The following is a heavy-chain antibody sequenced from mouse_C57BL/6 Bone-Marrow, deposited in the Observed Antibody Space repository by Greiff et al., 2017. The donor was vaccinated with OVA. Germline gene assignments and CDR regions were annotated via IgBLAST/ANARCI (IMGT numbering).Heavy chain of an antibody. CDR1: GFSFNTYA. CDR2: IRSKSNNYAT. J-gene: IGHJ2*01. CDR3: GRRGGSVVDY. V-gene: IGHV10-1*01. Sequence: EVKLVESGGGLVQPKGSLKLSCAASGFSFNTYAMNWVRQAPGKGLEWVARIRSKSNNYATYYADSVKDRFTISRDDSESMLYLQMNNLKTEDTAVYYCGRRGGSVVDYWGQGTTLTVSS.